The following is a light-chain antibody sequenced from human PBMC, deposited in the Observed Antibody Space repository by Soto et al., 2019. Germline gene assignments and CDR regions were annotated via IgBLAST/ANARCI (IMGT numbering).Light chain of an antibody. CDR2: GAS. CDR1: QSVGRN. J-gene: IGKJ4*01. Sequence: ENVMTQSPATLSVSPGERATLSCRASQSVGRNLAWYQQKPGQAPRLLIYGASTRATGIPARFSGSGSGTEFTLTISSLQSEDFAIYSCQQYNHWPPLTFGGGTKVEIK. V-gene: IGKV3-15*01. CDR3: QQYNHWPPLT.